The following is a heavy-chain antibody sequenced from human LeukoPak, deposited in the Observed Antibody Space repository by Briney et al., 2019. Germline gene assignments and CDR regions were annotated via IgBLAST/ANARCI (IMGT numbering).Heavy chain of an antibody. J-gene: IGHJ4*02. D-gene: IGHD3-10*01. CDR1: GFTFSTYE. V-gene: IGHV3-48*03. CDR3: AKDLWGSGSYSH. CDR2: ITGSGNTI. Sequence: GGSLRLSCAASGFTFSTYEMHWVRQAPGKGLEWVSCITGSGNTIYYADSVKGRFTISRDNAKNLLYLQMNSLRAEDTAVYYCAKDLWGSGSYSHWGQGTLVTVSS.